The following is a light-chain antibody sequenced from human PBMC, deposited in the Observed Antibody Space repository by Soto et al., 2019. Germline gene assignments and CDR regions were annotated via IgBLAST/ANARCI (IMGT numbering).Light chain of an antibody. V-gene: IGLV8-61*01. CDR2: STN. J-gene: IGLJ2*01. CDR3: MLYMGGGLVV. Sequence: QAVVTQEPSFSVSPGGTVTLTCGLTSGSVSTTYYPSWYQQTPGKAPRTLIYSTNIRSSGVPDRFSGSILGNTAALTITGAQADDESDYHCMLYMGGGLVVFGGGTQLTVL. CDR1: SGSVSTTYY.